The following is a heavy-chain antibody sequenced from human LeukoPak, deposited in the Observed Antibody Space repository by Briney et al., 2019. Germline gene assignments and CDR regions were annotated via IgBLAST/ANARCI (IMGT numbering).Heavy chain of an antibody. CDR2: IYYSGST. V-gene: IGHV4-59*01. CDR1: GGSISSYY. CDR3: ARDVRSGWLDY. Sequence: PSETLSLTCTVSGGSISSYYWSWIRQPPGKGLEWIGYIYYSGSTNYNPSLKSRVTISVDTSKNQFSLKLSSVTAADTAVYYCARDVRSGWLDYWGQGTLVTVSS. D-gene: IGHD6-19*01. J-gene: IGHJ4*02.